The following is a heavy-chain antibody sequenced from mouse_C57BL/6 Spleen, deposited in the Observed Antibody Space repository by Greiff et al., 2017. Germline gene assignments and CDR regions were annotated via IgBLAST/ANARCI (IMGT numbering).Heavy chain of an antibody. CDR3: ARRSGYAMDY. CDR1: GFTFSSYT. Sequence: EVKVVESGGGLVKPGGSLKLSCAASGFTFSSYTMSWVRQTPEKRLEWVATISGGGGNTYYPDSVKGRFTISRDNAKNTLYLQMSSLRSEDTALYYCARRSGYAMDYWGQGTSVTVSS. CDR2: ISGGGGNT. V-gene: IGHV5-9*01. D-gene: IGHD3-2*02. J-gene: IGHJ4*01.